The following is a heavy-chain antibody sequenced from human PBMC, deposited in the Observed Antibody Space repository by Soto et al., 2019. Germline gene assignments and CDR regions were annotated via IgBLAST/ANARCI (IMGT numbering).Heavy chain of an antibody. CDR3: EREVGYGDFSAALLD. CDR1: GGTFSSHS. D-gene: IGHD2-21*02. CDR2: IITLFGTS. Sequence: VQLMQSGAEVKKPGSSVKVSCKASGGTFSSHSINWVRQAPGQGLEWMGGIITLFGTSNYAQNFQGRVTITADQSTSTAYMELKSLTADDTAVYYCEREVGYGDFSAALLDWGQGTLVNVSS. V-gene: IGHV1-69*01. J-gene: IGHJ4*02.